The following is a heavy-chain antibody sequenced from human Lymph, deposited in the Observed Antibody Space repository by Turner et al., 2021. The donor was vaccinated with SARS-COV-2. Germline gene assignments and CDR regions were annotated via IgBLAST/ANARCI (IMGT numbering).Heavy chain of an antibody. CDR3: ARDLDTACGMDV. J-gene: IGHJ6*02. V-gene: IGHV3-53*04. Sequence: VQLVESGGGLVQPGGSLRLSCEASGLTVSSNYMSWVRQAPGKGLEWVSVIYSGGTTYYADAVKGRFTISSHNSKNTLYLQMNSLRAEDTAVYYCARDLDTACGMDVWGQGTTVTVSS. CDR2: IYSGGTT. CDR1: GLTVSSNY. D-gene: IGHD5-18*01.